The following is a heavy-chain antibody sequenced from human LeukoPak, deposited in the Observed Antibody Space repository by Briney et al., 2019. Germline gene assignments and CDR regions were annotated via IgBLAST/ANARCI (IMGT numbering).Heavy chain of an antibody. CDR1: GFTFSNYE. CDR2: IGGSGVTK. V-gene: IGHV3-48*03. J-gene: IGHJ6*02. D-gene: IGHD3-10*01. Sequence: GGSLRLSCAASGFTFSNYEMNWVRQAPGRGPEWISYIGGSGVTKRYADSVKGRFTISRDNAKNSLYLQMNSLRAEDTGVYYCASADYYGSPGHFGMDVWGRGTTVTVSS. CDR3: ASADYYGSPGHFGMDV.